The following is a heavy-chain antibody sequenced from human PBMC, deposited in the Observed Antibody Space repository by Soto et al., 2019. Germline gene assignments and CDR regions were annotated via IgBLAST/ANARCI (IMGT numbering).Heavy chain of an antibody. D-gene: IGHD2-2*01. CDR2: MNPNSGNT. J-gene: IGHJ4*02. CDR1: GYTFTSYD. CDR3: ARTRAYCISTRCPLLAY. Sequence: ASVKVSCKASGYTFTSYDINWVRQATGQGLEWMGWMNPNSGNTGYAQKFQGRVTMTRNTSISTAYMELSSLRSEDTAVYYCARTRAYCISTRCPLLAYWGQGTLVTVSS. V-gene: IGHV1-8*01.